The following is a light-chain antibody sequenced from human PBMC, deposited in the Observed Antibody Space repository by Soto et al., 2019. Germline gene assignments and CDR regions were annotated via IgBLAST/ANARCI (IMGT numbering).Light chain of an antibody. Sequence: DVVMAQSPLSLPVTPGEPASISCRSSQSLLHSNGYNYLDWYLQKPAQSPQLLIYLGSNRASGVPDRFSGSGSGTDFALKISRVEAGDVGVYFWMQALQPLSSPVGQRTRLEIK. V-gene: IGKV2-28*01. CDR2: LGS. CDR3: MQALQPLSSP. CDR1: QSLLHSNGYNY. J-gene: IGKJ5*01.